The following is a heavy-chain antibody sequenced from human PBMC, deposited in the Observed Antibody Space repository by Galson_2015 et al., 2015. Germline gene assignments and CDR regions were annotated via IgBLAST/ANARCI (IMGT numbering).Heavy chain of an antibody. CDR2: IWYDGSNK. D-gene: IGHD5-18*01. CDR3: ARGGYSGAYYYYGMDV. J-gene: IGHJ6*02. CDR1: GFTFSSYG. Sequence: SLRLSCAASGFTFSSYGMHWVRQAPGKGLEWVAVIWYDGSNKYYADSVKGRFTISRDNSKNTLYLQMNSLRAEDTAVYYCARGGYSGAYYYYGMDVWGQGTTVTVSS. V-gene: IGHV3-33*01.